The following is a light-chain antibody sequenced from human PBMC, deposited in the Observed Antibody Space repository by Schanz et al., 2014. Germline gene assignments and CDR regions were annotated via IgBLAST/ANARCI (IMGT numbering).Light chain of an antibody. CDR2: DVT. J-gene: IGLJ1*01. Sequence: QSALTQPRSVSGSPGQSVTISCTGTSSDVATYNYVSWFQQHPGKAPKLMVYDVTKRPSGVPDRFSGSKSGNSASLTVSGLQAEDEADYYCSSYAGSNNYVFGPGTKLTVL. V-gene: IGLV2-11*01. CDR3: SSYAGSNNYV. CDR1: SSDVATYNY.